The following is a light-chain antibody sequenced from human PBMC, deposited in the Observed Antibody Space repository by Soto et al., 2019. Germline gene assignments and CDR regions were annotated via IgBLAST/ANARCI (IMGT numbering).Light chain of an antibody. CDR3: QQFGSSRYT. Sequence: EIVLTQSPDTLSLSPGERATLSCRASQSVRNTFLAWYQQKPGQAPRLLIYGASSRATGIPDRFSGSGAGTDFTLTISTLEPADSAVYYCQQFGSSRYTFGQGTKLQIK. V-gene: IGKV3-20*01. J-gene: IGKJ2*01. CDR1: QSVRNTF. CDR2: GAS.